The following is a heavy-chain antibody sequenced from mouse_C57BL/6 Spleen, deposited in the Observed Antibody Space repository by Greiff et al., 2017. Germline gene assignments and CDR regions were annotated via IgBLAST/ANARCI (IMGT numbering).Heavy chain of an antibody. Sequence: QVQLKESGAELVKPGASVKMSCKASGYTFTTYPIEWMKQNHGKSLEWIGNFHPYNDDTKYNEKFKGKATLTVEKSSSTVYLELSRLTSDDSAVYYCARRDDYDCWFAYWGQGTLVTVSA. CDR3: ARRDDYDCWFAY. CDR1: GYTFTTYP. J-gene: IGHJ3*01. V-gene: IGHV1-47*01. D-gene: IGHD2-4*01. CDR2: FHPYNDDT.